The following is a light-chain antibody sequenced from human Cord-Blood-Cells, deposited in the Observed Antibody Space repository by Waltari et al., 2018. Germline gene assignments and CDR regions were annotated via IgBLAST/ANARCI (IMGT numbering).Light chain of an antibody. CDR3: QQSYSTPYT. V-gene: IGKV1-39*01. Sequence: DIQMTQSPSSLSASVGDRVTITCRASQSISSYLNWYQQKPGKAPKLQSYAASSLQSGVPLRFSGSGSGIDFTLPISSLQPEDFATYYCQQSYSTPYTFGQGTKLEIK. CDR2: AAS. CDR1: QSISSY. J-gene: IGKJ2*01.